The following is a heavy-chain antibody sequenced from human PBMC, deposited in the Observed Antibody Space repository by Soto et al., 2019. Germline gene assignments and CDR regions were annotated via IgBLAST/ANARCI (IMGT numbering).Heavy chain of an antibody. CDR1: GFTFSSYS. Sequence: EVQLVESGGGLVKPGGSLRLSRAASGFTFSSYSMNWVRQAPGKGLEWVSSISSSSSYIYYADSVKGRFTISRDNAKNSLYLQMNSLRAEDTAVYYCARDIVVVPAAPSVVGAFDIWGQGTMVTVSS. CDR3: ARDIVVVPAAPSVVGAFDI. D-gene: IGHD2-2*01. J-gene: IGHJ3*02. CDR2: ISSSSSYI. V-gene: IGHV3-21*01.